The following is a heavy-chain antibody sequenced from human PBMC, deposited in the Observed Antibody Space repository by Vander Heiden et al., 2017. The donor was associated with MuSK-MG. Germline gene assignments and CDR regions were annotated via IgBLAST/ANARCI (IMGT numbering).Heavy chain of an antibody. CDR2: INPNSGDT. J-gene: IGHJ4*02. CDR1: GYTFIHYY. Sequence: QVQLVQSGAEVKKPGASVKVSCKTSGYTFIHYYISWVRQPPGQGLEWMGWINPNSGDTSYAQMLQGRVTMTRDTSITTAYMELSRARSDDTAVYYCARESRGDTYSSSLDYWGQGTLVTVSS. D-gene: IGHD6-19*01. CDR3: ARESRGDTYSSSLDY. V-gene: IGHV1-2*02.